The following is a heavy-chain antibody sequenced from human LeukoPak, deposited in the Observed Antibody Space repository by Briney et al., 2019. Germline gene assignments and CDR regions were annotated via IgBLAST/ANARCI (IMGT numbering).Heavy chain of an antibody. V-gene: IGHV3-66*02. J-gene: IGHJ4*02. CDR3: AREYCSSTSCSVDH. Sequence: GGSLRLSCAPSGFTVGSNYMSWVRQAPGKGREWGSVIYSGGSTYYADSVKGRFTISRDNSKNTLYLQMNSLRAEDTAVYYCAREYCSSTSCSVDHWGQGTLVTVSS. CDR1: GFTVGSNY. CDR2: IYSGGST. D-gene: IGHD2-2*01.